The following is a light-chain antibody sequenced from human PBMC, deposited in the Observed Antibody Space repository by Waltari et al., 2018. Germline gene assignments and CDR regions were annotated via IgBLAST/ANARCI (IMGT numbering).Light chain of an antibody. CDR2: DAS. Sequence: IVMTQSPATLSVSPGERATLSCRASQSVSSNLAWYQQKPGQAPRLLIYDASTRATDIPARFSGSGSGTEFTLTISSRQSEDFAVYYCQQYNDWPPMYTFGQGT. V-gene: IGKV3-15*01. CDR3: QQYNDWPPMYT. J-gene: IGKJ2*01. CDR1: QSVSSN.